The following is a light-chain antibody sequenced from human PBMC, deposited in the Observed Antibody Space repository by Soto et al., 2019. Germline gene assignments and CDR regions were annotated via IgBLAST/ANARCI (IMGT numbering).Light chain of an antibody. V-gene: IGKV3-20*01. Sequence: EIVLTQSPGTLSLSPGERATLSCRASQTVNSSYLSWYQWKPGQAPRLLIYGASTRATGVPARFSGTGSGTDFTLTISSLQVEDIATYYCQQSYSSRTFGQGTKVDIK. CDR2: GAS. J-gene: IGKJ1*01. CDR3: QQSYSSRT. CDR1: QTVNSSY.